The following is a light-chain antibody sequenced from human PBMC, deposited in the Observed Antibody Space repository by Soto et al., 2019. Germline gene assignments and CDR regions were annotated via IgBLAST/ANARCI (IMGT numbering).Light chain of an antibody. V-gene: IGLV2-18*02. CDR1: SSDVGIYEY. CDR2: NVN. Sequence: QSALIQPPSVSGSPGQSVTISCTGTSSDVGIYEYVSWYQQHPGTVPKPMIYNVNTQPSGVPDRFSGSKSGNTASMTISGLQAEDEADYYCSSYTSSSTLYVFGTGTKLTVL. J-gene: IGLJ1*01. CDR3: SSYTSSSTLYV.